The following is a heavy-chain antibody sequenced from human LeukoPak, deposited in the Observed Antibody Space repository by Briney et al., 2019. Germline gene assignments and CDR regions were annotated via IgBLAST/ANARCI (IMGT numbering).Heavy chain of an antibody. CDR1: GFTFSSYA. V-gene: IGHV3-23*01. CDR2: ISGSGGST. J-gene: IGHJ4*02. Sequence: GGSLRLSCAASGFTFSSYAMSWVRQAPGKGLEWVSAISGSGGSTYYADSVKGRFTISRDNSKNTLYPQMNSLRAEDTAVYYCAKLSGYYGSGSYYSYWGQGTLVTVSS. D-gene: IGHD3-10*01. CDR3: AKLSGYYGSGSYYSY.